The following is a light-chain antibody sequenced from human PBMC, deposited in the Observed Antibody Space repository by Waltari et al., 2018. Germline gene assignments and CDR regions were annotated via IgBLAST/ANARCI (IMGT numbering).Light chain of an antibody. Sequence: EIVLTQSPGTLSLSPGERATLSCRASQSVSRALAWYQQKPGQAPRLLIYDAFSRAIGIPDRFSGSGSGTDFSLTISRLEPEDFAVYYCQKYESLPATFGQGTKVEIK. CDR3: QKYESLPAT. V-gene: IGKV3-20*01. CDR2: DAF. J-gene: IGKJ1*01. CDR1: QSVSRA.